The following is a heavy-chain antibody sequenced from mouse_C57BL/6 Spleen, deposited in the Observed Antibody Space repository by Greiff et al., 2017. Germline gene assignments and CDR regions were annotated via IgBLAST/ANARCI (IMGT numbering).Heavy chain of an antibody. CDR1: GYTFTSYG. CDR3: AAGKVAY. CDR2: IYPRSGNT. Sequence: VKLQESGAELARPGASVKLSCKASGYTFTSYGISWVKQRTGQGLEWIGEIYPRSGNTYYNEKFKGKATLTADKSSSTAYMELRSLTSDDSAVYFCAAGKVAYWGQGTLVTVSA. D-gene: IGHD4-1*01. J-gene: IGHJ3*01. V-gene: IGHV1-81*01.